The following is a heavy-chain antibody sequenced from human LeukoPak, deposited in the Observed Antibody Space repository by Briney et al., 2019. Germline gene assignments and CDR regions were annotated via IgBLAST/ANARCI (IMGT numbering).Heavy chain of an antibody. CDR3: ARDRAFPNDVFDI. V-gene: IGHV3-48*01. CDR1: GFTFSSYS. J-gene: IGHJ3*02. D-gene: IGHD3-3*02. Sequence: GGSLRLSCAASGFTFSSYSMNWVCQAPGKGLEWVSYISSSSSTIYYADSVKGRFTISRDNSRNTVYLQMNSLRAEDTALYYCARDRAFPNDVFDIWGQGTMVTVSS. CDR2: ISSSSSTI.